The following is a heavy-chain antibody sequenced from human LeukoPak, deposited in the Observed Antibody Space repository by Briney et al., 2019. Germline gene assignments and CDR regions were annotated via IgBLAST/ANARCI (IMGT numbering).Heavy chain of an antibody. D-gene: IGHD2-2*01. CDR1: GFTFSSYT. CDR3: AKGYCSSISCYAGYFDY. Sequence: PGVSLRLSCAASGFTFSSYTMTWVRQAPGKGLEWVSGISGSGGSTYYADSVKGRFTISRDTSKNTLYLQMNSLRAEDTAVYYCAKGYCSSISCYAGYFDYWGQGTLVTVSS. J-gene: IGHJ4*02. V-gene: IGHV3-23*01. CDR2: ISGSGGST.